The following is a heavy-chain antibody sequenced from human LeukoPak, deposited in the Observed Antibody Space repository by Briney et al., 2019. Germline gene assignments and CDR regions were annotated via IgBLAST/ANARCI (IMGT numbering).Heavy chain of an antibody. V-gene: IGHV3-33*06. CDR3: AKDGYSSGWYRGYWFDP. J-gene: IGHJ5*02. CDR2: IWHDGSNE. D-gene: IGHD6-19*01. Sequence: GRSLRLSCAASGFTFSGYGMHWVRQAPAKGLEWVAVIWHDGSNEYYEDSVQGRFTISRDNSKNTLYLQMNSLRAEDTAVYYCAKDGYSSGWYRGYWFDPWGQGTLVTVSS. CDR1: GFTFSGYG.